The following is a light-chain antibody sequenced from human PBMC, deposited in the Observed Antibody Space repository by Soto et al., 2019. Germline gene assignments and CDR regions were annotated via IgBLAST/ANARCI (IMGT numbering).Light chain of an antibody. Sequence: QSALTQPPSASGSPGQSVTISCTGTSSDVGGYNFVTWYQQHPDKAPKLLIYAVSKRPSGVPDHFSGSKSGNTASLTISGLQAEDEADYYCCSYAGNAYVFGTGTKLTVL. V-gene: IGLV2-11*01. CDR2: AVS. J-gene: IGLJ1*01. CDR1: SSDVGGYNF. CDR3: CSYAGNAYV.